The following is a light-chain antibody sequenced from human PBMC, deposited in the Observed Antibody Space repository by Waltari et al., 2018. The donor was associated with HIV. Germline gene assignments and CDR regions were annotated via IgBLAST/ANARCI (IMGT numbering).Light chain of an antibody. V-gene: IGLV1-44*01. CDR2: SNS. CDR1: NSNIATNT. CDR3: AAWDDSLNAV. J-gene: IGLJ2*01. Sequence: QSVLTQPPSASGTPGPRVTISCSGSNSNIATNTVNWYQQLPGTAPKLLIYSNSRRPSGVPDRFSGSKSGTSASLAISGLQSEDEADYYCAAWDDSLNAVFGGGTKLTVL.